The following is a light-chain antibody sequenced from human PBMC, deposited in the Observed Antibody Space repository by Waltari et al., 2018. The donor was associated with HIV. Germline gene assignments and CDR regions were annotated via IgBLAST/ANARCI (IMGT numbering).Light chain of an antibody. CDR2: PDN. J-gene: IGLJ7*01. CDR3: QVWDTEKGHPV. V-gene: IGLV3-21*02. Sequence: HVPTQTPSVSVAPGQTASISCGGDNPEGLSVHWYQQRPGQAPVFVIYPDNDRPSGIPGGFSGFNSGKTATLSITRGEAGDEADYYCQVWDTEKGHPVFGGGTHLTVV. CDR1: NPEGLS.